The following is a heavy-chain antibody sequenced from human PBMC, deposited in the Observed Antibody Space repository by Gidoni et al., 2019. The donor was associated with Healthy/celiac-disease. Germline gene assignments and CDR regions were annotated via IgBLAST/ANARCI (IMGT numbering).Heavy chain of an antibody. CDR2: ISYAGSNK. Sequence: QLQLVAAGGGVVPPGRSLRLSCAASGFTFSTYALHLVRQAPGKGLEWVAVISYAGSNKYYADSVKGRFTISRDNSKNTLYLQMNSLRAESTAVYYCARDKVVGVVAATPSGMDVWGQGTTVTVSS. CDR1: GFTFSTYA. D-gene: IGHD2-15*01. CDR3: ARDKVVGVVAATPSGMDV. J-gene: IGHJ6*02. V-gene: IGHV3-30-3*01.